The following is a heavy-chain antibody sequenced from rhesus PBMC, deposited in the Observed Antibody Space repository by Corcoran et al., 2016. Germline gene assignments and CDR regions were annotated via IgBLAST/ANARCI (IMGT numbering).Heavy chain of an antibody. CDR2: INGNSGST. CDR1: GASISSHW. V-gene: IGHV4-80*01. CDR3: ARDHIAAAGLDGLDS. Sequence: QVQLQESGPGLVKPSETLSLTCTVSGASISSHWWSWIRQPPGKGLEWIGEINGNSGSTTHNPAHKSRVTISKDASKNQVSLKLSSVTAADTAVYYCARDHIAAAGLDGLDSWGQGVVVTVSS. J-gene: IGHJ6*01. D-gene: IGHD6-25*01.